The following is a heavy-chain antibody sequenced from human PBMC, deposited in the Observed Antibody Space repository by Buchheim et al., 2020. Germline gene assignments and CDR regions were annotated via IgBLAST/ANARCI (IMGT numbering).Heavy chain of an antibody. CDR3: ASYAGLSTYYFDY. Sequence: QVQLQQWGAGLLKPSETLSLTCAVYGGSFSGYYWSWIRQPPGKGLEWIGEINHSVSINYNPSLKSRVTISVDTSKHQFSLKLSSVTAADTALYYCASYAGLSTYYFDYWGQGT. D-gene: IGHD3-16*02. CDR2: INHSVSI. CDR1: GGSFSGYY. J-gene: IGHJ4*02. V-gene: IGHV4-34*01.